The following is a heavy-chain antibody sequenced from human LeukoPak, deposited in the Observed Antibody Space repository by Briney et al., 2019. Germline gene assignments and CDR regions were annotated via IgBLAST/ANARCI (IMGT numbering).Heavy chain of an antibody. CDR1: GFTFSNYY. CDR2: ISGSSGST. V-gene: IGHV3-11*06. CDR3: AKVATEAFYFDY. J-gene: IGHJ4*02. Sequence: GGSLRLSCAASGFTFSNYYMSWIRQAPGKGLEWVSYISGSSGSTNYADSVMGRFTISRDNGKNSLYLQMNSLRAEDTAVYYCAKVATEAFYFDYWGQGAQVTVSS. D-gene: IGHD5-12*01.